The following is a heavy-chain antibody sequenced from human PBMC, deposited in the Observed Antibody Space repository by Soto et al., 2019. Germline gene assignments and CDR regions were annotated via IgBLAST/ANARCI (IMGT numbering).Heavy chain of an antibody. Sequence: QVQLVESGGGVVQPGRSLRLSCAASGFTFSSYGMHWVRQAPGKGLEWVAGISYDGSNKYYADSVKGRFTISRDNSKNTLYLQMNSLRAEDTAVYYCAKDLHRGYSYGPQDDAFDIWGQGTMVTVSS. CDR3: AKDLHRGYSYGPQDDAFDI. CDR2: ISYDGSNK. V-gene: IGHV3-30*18. D-gene: IGHD5-18*01. J-gene: IGHJ3*02. CDR1: GFTFSSYG.